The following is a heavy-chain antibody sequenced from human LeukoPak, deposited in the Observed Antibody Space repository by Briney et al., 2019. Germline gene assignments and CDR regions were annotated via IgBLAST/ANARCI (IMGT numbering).Heavy chain of an antibody. V-gene: IGHV3-30*02. Sequence: PGGSLRLSCAASGFTFSSYGMHWVRQVPGKGLEWVAFIRYDGSNKYYADSVKGRFTISRDNSKNTLYLQMNSLRAEDTAVYYCAKDSTASSTGWYYFDSWGQGILVTVSS. CDR2: IRYDGSNK. CDR1: GFTFSSYG. J-gene: IGHJ4*02. D-gene: IGHD6-19*01. CDR3: AKDSTASSTGWYYFDS.